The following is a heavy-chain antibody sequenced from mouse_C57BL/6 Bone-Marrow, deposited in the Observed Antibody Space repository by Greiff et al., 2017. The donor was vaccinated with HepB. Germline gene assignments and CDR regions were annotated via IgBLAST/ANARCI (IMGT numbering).Heavy chain of an antibody. CDR3: ARQLGPYYLDY. V-gene: IGHV5-2*01. D-gene: IGHD4-1*01. Sequence: EVKLMESGGGLVQPGESLKLSCESNEYEFPSHDMSWVRKTPEKRLELVAAINSDGGSTYYPDTMESRFIISRDNTKKTLYLQMSSLRSEDTALYYCARQLGPYYLDYWGQGTTLTVSS. CDR1: EYEFPSHD. J-gene: IGHJ2*01. CDR2: INSDGGST.